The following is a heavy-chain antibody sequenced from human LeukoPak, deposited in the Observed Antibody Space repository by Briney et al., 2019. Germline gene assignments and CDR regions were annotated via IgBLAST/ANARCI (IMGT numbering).Heavy chain of an antibody. J-gene: IGHJ3*02. V-gene: IGHV4-31*03. Sequence: SQTLSLTCTVSGGSISSGGYYWSWIRQHPGKGLEWIGYIYYSGSTYYNPSLKSRVTISVDTSKNQFSLKLSSVTAADTAVYYCARVRGEYSSDAFDIWGQGTMVTVSS. CDR1: GGSISSGGYY. CDR2: IYYSGST. D-gene: IGHD5-18*01. CDR3: ARVRGEYSSDAFDI.